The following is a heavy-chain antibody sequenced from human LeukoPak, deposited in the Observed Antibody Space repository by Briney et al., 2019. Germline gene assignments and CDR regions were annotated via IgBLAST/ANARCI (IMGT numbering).Heavy chain of an antibody. CDR2: IYYSGST. D-gene: IGHD2-21*02. J-gene: IGHJ4*02. Sequence: SETLSLPLTVSCGSLNNYYRGLVPPPPGKGPEGIGYIYYSGSTKYNPSLKSRVTISVDTSKNQVSLKLSSVTAADTAVYYCARSCNGDCYSFDYWGQGTLVTVSS. V-gene: IGHV4-59*01. CDR1: CGSLNNYY. CDR3: ARSCNGDCYSFDY.